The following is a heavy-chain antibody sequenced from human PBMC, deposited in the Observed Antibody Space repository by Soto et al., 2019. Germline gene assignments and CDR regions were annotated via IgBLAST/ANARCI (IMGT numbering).Heavy chain of an antibody. CDR2: GGDT. D-gene: IGHD2-15*01. CDR3: ARGSKYSYPGSRIFDF. J-gene: IGHJ4*02. Sequence: GGDTKYAGSVRRRFTISRDNSKNTIYLQMSSLRAEDSAVYYCARGSKYSYPGSRIFDFWGRGTLVTVSS. V-gene: IGHV3-23*01.